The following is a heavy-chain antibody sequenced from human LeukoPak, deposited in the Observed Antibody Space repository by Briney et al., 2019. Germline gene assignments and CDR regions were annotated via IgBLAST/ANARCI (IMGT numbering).Heavy chain of an antibody. Sequence: GESLKISCEGSGYSFANYWIGWVRQMPGNGLEWMGMIYPGDSDARHSPSFQGQVTISADKSISTAYLQWSSLKASDTAMYCCARLPHTVVLYYFDYWGQGTLVTVSS. D-gene: IGHD4-23*01. V-gene: IGHV5-51*01. J-gene: IGHJ4*02. CDR2: IYPGDSDA. CDR1: GYSFANYW. CDR3: ARLPHTVVLYYFDY.